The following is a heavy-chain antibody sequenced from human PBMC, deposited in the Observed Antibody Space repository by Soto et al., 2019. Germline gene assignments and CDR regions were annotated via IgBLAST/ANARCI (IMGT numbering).Heavy chain of an antibody. D-gene: IGHD3-10*01. CDR2: IDPSDSYT. J-gene: IGHJ6*02. CDR1: GYSFTSYW. V-gene: IGHV5-10-1*01. CDR3: ARLLKQRGGVYYYYYYGMDV. Sequence: GESLKISCKGSGYSFTSYWISWVSQMPGKGLEWMGRIDPSDSYTNYSPSFQGHVTISADKSISTAYLQWSSLKASDTAMYYCARLLKQRGGVYYYYYYGMDVWGQGTTVTVSS.